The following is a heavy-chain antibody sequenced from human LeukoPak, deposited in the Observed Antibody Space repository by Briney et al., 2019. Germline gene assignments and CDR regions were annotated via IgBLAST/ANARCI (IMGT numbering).Heavy chain of an antibody. CDR2: ISHSSSYI. CDR3: ARWELIDY. CDR1: GFTFSSYS. V-gene: IGHV3-21*01. D-gene: IGHD1-26*01. Sequence: AGGSLRLSCAASGFTFSSYSVNWVRQAPGKGLEWVSSISHSSSYIYYADSVKGRFTISRDNAKNSLYLQMNSLRAEDTAVYYCARWELIDYWGQGTLVTVSS. J-gene: IGHJ4*02.